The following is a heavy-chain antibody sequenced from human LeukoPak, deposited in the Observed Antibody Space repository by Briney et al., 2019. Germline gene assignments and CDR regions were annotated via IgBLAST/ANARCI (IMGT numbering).Heavy chain of an antibody. V-gene: IGHV3-74*01. CDR2: IKSDGGT. CDR3: ARAPSEIGGYYPEYFRH. D-gene: IGHD3-22*01. CDR1: GFTFSTYW. Sequence: GGSLRFSCAASGFTFSTYWVHWVRQAPGKGLVWVSRIKSDGGTNYADSVKGRFTISRDNAKKTVSLQMNSLRPEDTGVYYCARAPSEIGGYYPEYFRHWGQGTLVTVSS. J-gene: IGHJ1*01.